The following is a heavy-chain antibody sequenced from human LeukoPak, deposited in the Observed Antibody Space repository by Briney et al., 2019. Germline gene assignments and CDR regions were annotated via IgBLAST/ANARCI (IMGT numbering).Heavy chain of an antibody. D-gene: IGHD1-26*01. CDR2: IGTAGDT. V-gene: IGHV3-13*01. CDR3: ARAQRQGIVDH. Sequence: GGSLRLSCAASGFTFSSYAMHWVRQARGKGLEWVSAIGTAGDTYYAGSVKGRFTISRENAKNSLYLQMNTLKPEDTALYYCARAQRQGIVDHWGQGTLVTVSS. J-gene: IGHJ4*02. CDR1: GFTFSSYA.